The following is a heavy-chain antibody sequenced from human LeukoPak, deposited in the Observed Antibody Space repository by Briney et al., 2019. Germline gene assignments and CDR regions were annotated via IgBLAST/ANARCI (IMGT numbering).Heavy chain of an antibody. D-gene: IGHD3-22*01. Sequence: SETLSLTCTVSGGSISSSSYYWGWIRQPPGKGLEWIGSIYYSGNTYYNPSLKSRVSISVDTSKNQFSLKLSSVTAADTAVYYCARINYYYHSSGPRGAFDIWGQGTMVTVSS. CDR1: GGSISSSSYY. V-gene: IGHV4-39*01. J-gene: IGHJ3*02. CDR3: ARINYYYHSSGPRGAFDI. CDR2: IYYSGNT.